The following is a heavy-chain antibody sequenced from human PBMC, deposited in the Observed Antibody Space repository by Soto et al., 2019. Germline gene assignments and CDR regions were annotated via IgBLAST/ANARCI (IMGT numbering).Heavy chain of an antibody. CDR3: ARLGHYDDHIYDY. D-gene: IGHD3-3*01. CDR2: IDPSDSYT. V-gene: IGHV5-10-1*01. CDR1: GYSFTSYW. J-gene: IGHJ4*02. Sequence: GESLKISCKGSGYSFTSYWISWVRQMPGKGLEWMGRIDPSDSYTNYSPSFQGHVTISADKSISTAYLQWNSLKASDTAMYYCARLGHYDDHIYDYWGQGTLVTVSA.